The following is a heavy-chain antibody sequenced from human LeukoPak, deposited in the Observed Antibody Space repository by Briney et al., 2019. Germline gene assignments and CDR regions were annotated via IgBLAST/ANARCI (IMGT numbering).Heavy chain of an antibody. CDR1: GGSISSGGYY. D-gene: IGHD2-21*02. CDR2: IYYSGST. Sequence: PSETLSLTCTVSGGSISSGGYYWSWIRQHPGKGLEWIGYIYYSGSTNYNPSLKSRVTVSVDTSENQFSLKLSSATAADTAVYYCARGEVTESFDYWGQGTLVTVSS. CDR3: ARGEVTESFDY. J-gene: IGHJ4*02. V-gene: IGHV4-61*08.